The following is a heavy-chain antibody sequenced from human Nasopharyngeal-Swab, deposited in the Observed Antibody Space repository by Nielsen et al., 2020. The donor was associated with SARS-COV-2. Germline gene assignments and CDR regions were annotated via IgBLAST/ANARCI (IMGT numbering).Heavy chain of an antibody. Sequence: GASLKISCAASGFTFRSDAISWVRQAPGKGLEWVSVISGSDHTTYYADSVKGRFTISRDNSKNTVNLQMNSLRVEDTAIYYCAKDRDSGDDSDDYYHYYGMDVWGQGTTVTVFS. CDR1: GFTFRSDA. D-gene: IGHD5-12*01. V-gene: IGHV3-23*01. CDR3: AKDRDSGDDSDDYYHYYGMDV. J-gene: IGHJ6*02. CDR2: ISGSDHTT.